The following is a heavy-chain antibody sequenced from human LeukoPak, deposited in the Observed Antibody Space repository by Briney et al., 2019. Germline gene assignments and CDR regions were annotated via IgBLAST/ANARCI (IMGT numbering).Heavy chain of an antibody. D-gene: IGHD3-10*01. V-gene: IGHV1-69*02. CDR3: ARRDYYGSGSPDSNYYYGMDV. Sequence: GASVKVSCKASGGTFSSYTISWVRQAPGQGLEWMGRITPILGIANYAQKFQGRVTITADKSTSTAYMELSSLRSEDTAVYYCARRDYYGSGSPDSNYYYGMDVWGQGTTVTVSS. CDR1: GGTFSSYT. J-gene: IGHJ6*02. CDR2: ITPILGIA.